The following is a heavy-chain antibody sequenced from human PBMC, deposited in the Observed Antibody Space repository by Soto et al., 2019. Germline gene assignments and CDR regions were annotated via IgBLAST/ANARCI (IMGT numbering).Heavy chain of an antibody. J-gene: IGHJ5*02. CDR1: GYTFTSYG. Sequence: QVQLVQSGAEVKKPGASVKVSCKASGYTFTSYGISWVRQAPGQGLEWMGWISAYNGNTNYAQKLQGRVTMTTDTSTSSGYMGLRSLRSDDTAVYYCANLVPAAPEGRGNWFDAWGQGTLDTVSS. D-gene: IGHD2-2*01. CDR3: ANLVPAAPEGRGNWFDA. CDR2: ISAYNGNT. V-gene: IGHV1-18*01.